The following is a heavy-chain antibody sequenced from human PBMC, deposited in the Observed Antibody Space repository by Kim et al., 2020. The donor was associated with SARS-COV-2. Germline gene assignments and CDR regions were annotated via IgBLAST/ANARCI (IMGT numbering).Heavy chain of an antibody. CDR2: IIPIFGTA. J-gene: IGHJ1*01. CDR3: ARGIVADGAGYFQH. CDR1: GGTFSSYA. Sequence: ASVKVSCKASGGTFSSYAISWVRQAPGQGLEWMGGIIPIFGTANYAQKFQGRVRITADESTSTAYLGLSSLRSEDTAVYYCARGIVADGAGYFQHWGQGTLVIVSS. V-gene: IGHV1-69*13. D-gene: IGHD5-12*01.